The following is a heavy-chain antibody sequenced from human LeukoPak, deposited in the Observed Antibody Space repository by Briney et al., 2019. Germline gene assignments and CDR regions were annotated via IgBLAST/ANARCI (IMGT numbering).Heavy chain of an antibody. CDR2: ISYGGSNK. J-gene: IGHJ6*04. V-gene: IGHV3-30*04. CDR3: ARSGVVRGVISNYYYYYGMDV. Sequence: GRSLRLSCAASGFTFSSYAMHWVRQAPGKGLEWVAVISYGGSNKYYADSVKGRFTISRDNSKNTLYLQMNSLRAEDTAVYYCARSGVVRGVISNYYYYYGMDVWGKGTTVTVSS. CDR1: GFTFSSYA. D-gene: IGHD3-10*01.